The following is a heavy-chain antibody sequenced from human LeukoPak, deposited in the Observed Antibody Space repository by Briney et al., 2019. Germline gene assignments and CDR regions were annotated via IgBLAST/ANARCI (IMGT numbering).Heavy chain of an antibody. J-gene: IGHJ4*02. Sequence: SVKVSCKASGGTFSSYAISWVRQAPGQGLEWMGGIIPIFGTANYAQKFQGRVTITADESTSTAYMELSSLRSEDTAVYYCARLLLEATIEDNDYWGQGTLVTVSS. V-gene: IGHV1-69*13. CDR1: GGTFSSYA. CDR3: ARLLLEATIEDNDY. CDR2: IIPIFGTA. D-gene: IGHD5-12*01.